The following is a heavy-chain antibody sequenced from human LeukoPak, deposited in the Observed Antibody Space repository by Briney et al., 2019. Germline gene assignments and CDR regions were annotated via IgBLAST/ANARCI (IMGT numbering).Heavy chain of an antibody. CDR2: ISDTGRDI. Sequence: AGSLRLSCAGSGFAFESFTMTWVRQAPGKGLEWVSLISDTGRDINYADSVRGRFTISRDNTKNSLFLQMDSLRVEDTAIYYCAKGLFSAYDKYLDSWGQGTLVSVSS. D-gene: IGHD5-12*01. V-gene: IGHV3-21*04. J-gene: IGHJ4*02. CDR3: AKGLFSAYDKYLDS. CDR1: GFAFESFT.